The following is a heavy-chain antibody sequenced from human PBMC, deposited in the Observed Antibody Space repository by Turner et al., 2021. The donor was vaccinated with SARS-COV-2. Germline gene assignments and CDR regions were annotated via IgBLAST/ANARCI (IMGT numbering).Heavy chain of an antibody. CDR3: ARGFSGNYYYFDY. CDR1: GFTFSSYG. CDR2: TSYDGSNK. D-gene: IGHD1-26*01. J-gene: IGHJ4*02. V-gene: IGHV3-30*05. Sequence: QVQLVESGGGVVQPGRSLRLSCAASGFTFSSYGMHWVRQAPGKGLEWVAVTSYDGSNKYYADSVKGRFTISRDNSKNTLYLQMNSLRAEGTAVYYCARGFSGNYYYFDYWGQGTLVTVSS.